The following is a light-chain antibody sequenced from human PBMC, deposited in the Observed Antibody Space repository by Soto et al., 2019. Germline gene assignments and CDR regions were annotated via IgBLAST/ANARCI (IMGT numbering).Light chain of an antibody. CDR2: AAS. Sequence: EIVLTQSPGTLSLSPGERATLSCRVSQSINSNSLAWYQQKPGQAPRLLIYAASSRATGIPDRCSGSGSWTDVPLTIRRLEPEDFAVYYCQRDSFGQGTKLEIK. CDR1: QSINSNS. V-gene: IGKV3-20*01. J-gene: IGKJ2*03. CDR3: QRDS.